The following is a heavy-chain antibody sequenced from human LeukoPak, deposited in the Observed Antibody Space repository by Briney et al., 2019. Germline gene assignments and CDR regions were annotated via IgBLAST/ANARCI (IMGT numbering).Heavy chain of an antibody. V-gene: IGHV3-48*01. D-gene: IGHD1-26*01. J-gene: IGHJ5*02. Sequence: PGGSLRLSCAASGFTFSSYSMNWVRQAPGKGLEWVSYISSSSSTIYYADSVKGRFTISRDNAKNSLYLQMNSLRAEDTAVYYCAREDYSGSYAGPSWFDPWGQGTLVTVSS. CDR3: AREDYSGSYAGPSWFDP. CDR2: ISSSSSTI. CDR1: GFTFSSYS.